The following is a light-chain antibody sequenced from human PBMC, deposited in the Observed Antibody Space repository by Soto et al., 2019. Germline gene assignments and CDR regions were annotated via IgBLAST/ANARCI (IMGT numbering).Light chain of an antibody. J-gene: IGKJ5*01. CDR3: QQFRSFPIT. V-gene: IGKV1D-16*01. Sequence: DIQMTQSPSALSASVGDRVTITCRASQDIGSHLAWYQQKPEKAPKSLIYFASTLQSGVPSRFSASGSGTDFTLTISSLQPEDFATYYCQQFRSFPITFGQGTRLEI. CDR2: FAS. CDR1: QDIGSH.